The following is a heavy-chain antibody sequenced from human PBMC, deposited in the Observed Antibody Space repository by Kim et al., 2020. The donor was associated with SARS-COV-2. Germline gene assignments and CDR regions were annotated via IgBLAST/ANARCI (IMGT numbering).Heavy chain of an antibody. CDR2: ISTYNGNT. CDR1: GYTFTNYG. D-gene: IGHD6-13*01. CDR3: ARGGSSSWSRYFDY. Sequence: ASVKVSCKASGYTFTNYGISWVRQAPGQGLEWMGWISTYNGNTNYAQNLQGRVTMTTDTSTNTAYMELRSLRSDDTAVYYCARGGSSSWSRYFDYWGQGSLVTVSS. J-gene: IGHJ4*02. V-gene: IGHV1-18*01.